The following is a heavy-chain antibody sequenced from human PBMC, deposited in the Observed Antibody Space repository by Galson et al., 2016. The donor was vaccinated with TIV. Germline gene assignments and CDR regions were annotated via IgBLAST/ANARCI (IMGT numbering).Heavy chain of an antibody. CDR3: AKDRNTAFDTHYSYYGLDV. J-gene: IGHJ6*02. V-gene: IGHV1-69*13. Sequence: SVKVSCKASGGTFSSYVFNWVRLAPGQGLEWMGGILPLFRTTNYAQKFPARVTITADESTSTAYMELSSLRSEDTAVYYCAKDRNTAFDTHYSYYGLDVWGQGTTVIVSS. CDR2: ILPLFRTT. CDR1: GGTFSSYV. D-gene: IGHD5-18*01.